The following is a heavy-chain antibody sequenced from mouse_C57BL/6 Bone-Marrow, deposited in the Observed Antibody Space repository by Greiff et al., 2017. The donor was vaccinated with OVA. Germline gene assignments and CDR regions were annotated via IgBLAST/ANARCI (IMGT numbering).Heavy chain of an antibody. Sequence: EVQLVESGGGLVKPGGSLKLSCAASGFTFSSYAMSWVRQTPEKRLEWVATISDGGSYTYYPDNVKGRFTISRDNAKNNLYLQMSHLKSEDTAMYYCARERITTDYYAMDYWGQGTSVTVSS. J-gene: IGHJ4*01. CDR2: ISDGGSYT. D-gene: IGHD2-4*01. CDR1: GFTFSSYA. CDR3: ARERITTDYYAMDY. V-gene: IGHV5-4*01.